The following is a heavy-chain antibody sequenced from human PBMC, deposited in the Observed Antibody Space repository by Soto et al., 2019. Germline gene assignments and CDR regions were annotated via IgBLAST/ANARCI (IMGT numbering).Heavy chain of an antibody. CDR3: GGAAGATVYGMDV. D-gene: IGHD1-26*01. Sequence: PSETLSLTCTVSGGSVSSGSYYWSWIRQPPGKGLEWIGYIYYSGSTNYNPSLKSRVTISVDTSKNQFSLKLSSVTAADTAVYYCGGAAGATVYGMDVWGQGTTVTVSS. J-gene: IGHJ6*02. CDR2: IYYSGST. CDR1: GGSVSSGSYY. V-gene: IGHV4-61*01.